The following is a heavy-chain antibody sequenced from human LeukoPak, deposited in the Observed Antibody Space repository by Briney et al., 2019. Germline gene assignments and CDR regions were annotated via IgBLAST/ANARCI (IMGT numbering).Heavy chain of an antibody. CDR2: INPDSGGT. V-gene: IGHV1-2*02. Sequence: GASVKVSCKASGYTFTDYYIHWVRQAPGQGLEWMGWINPDSGGTDSAQKFQGRVTMTRDTSISTAYMELSRLRSDDTAVYYCARLGYYYDSSGSSDYYGMDVWGQGTTVTVSS. CDR1: GYTFTDYY. CDR3: ARLGYYYDSSGSSDYYGMDV. J-gene: IGHJ6*02. D-gene: IGHD3-22*01.